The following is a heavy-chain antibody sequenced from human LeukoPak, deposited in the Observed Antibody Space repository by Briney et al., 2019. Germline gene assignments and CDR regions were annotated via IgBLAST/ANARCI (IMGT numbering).Heavy chain of an antibody. Sequence: ASVKVSCKASGGTFSSYAISWVRQAPGQGLAWMGGIIPIFGTANYAQKFQGRVTITTDESTSTAYMELSSLRSEDTAVYDCARASGDYYDSSGVGYFDYWGQGTLVTVSS. CDR2: IIPIFGTA. D-gene: IGHD3-22*01. J-gene: IGHJ4*02. CDR3: ARASGDYYDSSGVGYFDY. CDR1: GGTFSSYA. V-gene: IGHV1-69*05.